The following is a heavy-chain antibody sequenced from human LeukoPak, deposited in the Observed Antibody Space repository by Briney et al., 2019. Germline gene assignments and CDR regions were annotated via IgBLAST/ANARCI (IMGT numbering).Heavy chain of an antibody. V-gene: IGHV3-9*03. D-gene: IGHD3-16*01. CDR2: ISWNSGSL. CDR1: GFTFHDYA. J-gene: IGHJ4*02. CDR3: VKDAGGGAGLFDL. Sequence: GGPLRLSYAASGFTFHDYAMHWLRQAPRKALEGVSGISWNSGSLGYAESVKGRFTITRDNAKNSVYLQMNSLRDGDMALYYCVKDAGGGAGLFDLWGQGAVVTVSS.